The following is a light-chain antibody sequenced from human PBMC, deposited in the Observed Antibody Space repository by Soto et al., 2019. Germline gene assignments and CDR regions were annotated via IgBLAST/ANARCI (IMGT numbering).Light chain of an antibody. CDR2: RAS. V-gene: IGKV3-15*01. CDR1: QNIYYN. CDR3: QKYGSSPEK. Sequence: ILMTQSPATVSVSPWESATLSCRASQNIYYNVAWYQQRPGQAPRLLIYRASTRATGVPARFSGSGSGTDFTLTISRLEPEDFAVYYCQKYGSSPEKFGQGTKVDIK. J-gene: IGKJ1*01.